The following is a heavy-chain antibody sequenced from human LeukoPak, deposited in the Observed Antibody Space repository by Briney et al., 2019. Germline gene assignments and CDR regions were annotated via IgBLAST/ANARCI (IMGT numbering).Heavy chain of an antibody. Sequence: SETLSLTCTVSGGSISSYYWSWIRQPPGKGLEWIGYIYYSGSTNYNTSLKSRVTISVDTSKNQFSLKPSSVTAADTAVYYCARVGRYYDSSGPFYYFDYWGQGTLVTVSS. CDR2: IYYSGST. D-gene: IGHD3-22*01. V-gene: IGHV4-59*01. J-gene: IGHJ4*02. CDR3: ARVGRYYDSSGPFYYFDY. CDR1: GGSISSYY.